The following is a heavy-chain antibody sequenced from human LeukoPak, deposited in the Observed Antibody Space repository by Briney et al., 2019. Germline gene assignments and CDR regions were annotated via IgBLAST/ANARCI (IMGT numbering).Heavy chain of an antibody. CDR3: ARDPSDYYDSSGLDY. CDR2: ISSSSSYT. CDR1: GFTFSDYY. Sequence: PGGSLRLSCAASGFTFSDYYMSWIRQAPGKGLEWVSYISSSSSYTNYADSVKGRFTISRDNAKNSLYLQMNSLRAEDTAVYYCARDPSDYYDSSGLDYWGRGTLVTVSS. D-gene: IGHD3-22*01. J-gene: IGHJ4*02. V-gene: IGHV3-11*05.